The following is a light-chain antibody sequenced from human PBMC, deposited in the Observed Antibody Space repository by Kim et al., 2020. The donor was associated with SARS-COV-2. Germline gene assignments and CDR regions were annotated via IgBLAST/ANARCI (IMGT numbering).Light chain of an antibody. CDR1: VLAKKS. Sequence: SVSPGQTASITCSGDVLAKKSARWFQQKPGQAPVLVIYKDSERPSGIPERFSGSRSGTTVILTISEAQVEDEADYYCYSAADNKRVFGGGTQLTVL. J-gene: IGLJ3*02. CDR3: YSAADNKRV. CDR2: KDS. V-gene: IGLV3-27*01.